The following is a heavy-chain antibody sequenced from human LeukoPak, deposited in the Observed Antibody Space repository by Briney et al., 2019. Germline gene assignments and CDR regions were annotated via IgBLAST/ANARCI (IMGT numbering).Heavy chain of an antibody. D-gene: IGHD3-16*01. CDR1: GGSISSYY. CDR3: ARVGRGDHTWGSYYCDH. V-gene: IGHV4-59*01. J-gene: IGHJ4*02. Sequence: SETLSLTCTVSGGSISSYYWTWIRQPPGKGLEWIGYIYYTGSTDYNPSLKGRVTISADTSKMQFSLHLSSVTAADTAVYYCARVGRGDHTWGSYYCDHWGQGTLVSVSS. CDR2: IYYTGST.